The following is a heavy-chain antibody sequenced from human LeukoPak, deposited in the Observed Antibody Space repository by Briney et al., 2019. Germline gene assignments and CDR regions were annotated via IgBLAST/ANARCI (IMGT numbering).Heavy chain of an antibody. CDR1: GFSFTYYG. CDR2: IRYDGSHE. J-gene: IGHJ5*02. CDR3: AKDRQIEASWFDP. D-gene: IGHD3-22*01. Sequence: GGSLRLSCAASGFSFTYYGMHWVRQAPGKGLEWVAFIRYDGSHEYYVDAVKGRFTISRDNSKNTLYLQMNSLRTEDTAVYYCAKDRQIEASWFDPWGQGTLVTVSS. V-gene: IGHV3-30*02.